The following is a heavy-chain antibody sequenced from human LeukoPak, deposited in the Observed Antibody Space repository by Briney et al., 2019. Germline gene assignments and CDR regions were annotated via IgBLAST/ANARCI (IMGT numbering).Heavy chain of an antibody. CDR3: AREGGSYIGAFDI. V-gene: IGHV4-59*12. J-gene: IGHJ3*02. CDR1: GGSISSYY. Sequence: SETLSLTCTVSGGSISSYYWSWIRQPPGKGLEWIGYIYYSGSTYYNPSLKSQVTISVDTSKNQFSLKLSSVTAADTAVYYCAREGGSYIGAFDIWGQGTMVTVSS. D-gene: IGHD1-26*01. CDR2: IYYSGST.